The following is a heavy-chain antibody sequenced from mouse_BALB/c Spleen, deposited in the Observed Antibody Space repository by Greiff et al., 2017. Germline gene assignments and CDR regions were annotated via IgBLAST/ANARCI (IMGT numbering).Heavy chain of an antibody. CDR2: IHYSGST. CDR1: GYSITSGYF. V-gene: IGHV3-1*02. D-gene: IGHD2-4*01. CDR3: ARDEYDGGAFDY. Sequence: EVQLQESGPGLVKPSQSLSLTCSVTGYSITSGYFWYLIRQFPGNILGWMGFIHYSGSTNYNPSLKSRISITRDTSKNQFILQLNSVTTEDTATYYCARDEYDGGAFDYWGQGTTLTVSS. J-gene: IGHJ2*01.